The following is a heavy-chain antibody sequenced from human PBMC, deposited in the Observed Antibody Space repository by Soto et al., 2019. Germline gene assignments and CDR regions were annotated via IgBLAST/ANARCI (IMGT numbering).Heavy chain of an antibody. J-gene: IGHJ4*02. D-gene: IGHD6-19*01. CDR2: INHSGST. CDR1: GVSFSGYY. CDR3: ARGRIHSSGWYSH. V-gene: IGHV4-34*01. Sequence: SETLSLTCAVYGVSFSGYYWSWIRQPPGKGLEWIGEINHSGSTNYNPSLKSRVTISVDTSKNQFSLKLSSVTAADTAVYYCARGRIHSSGWYSHWGQGTLVTVSS.